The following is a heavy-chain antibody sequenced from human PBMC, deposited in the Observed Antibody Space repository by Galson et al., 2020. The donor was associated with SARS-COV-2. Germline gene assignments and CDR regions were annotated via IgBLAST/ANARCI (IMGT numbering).Heavy chain of an antibody. CDR3: ARVNHYGSGSYYNPNYYYYGMDV. Sequence: ASVKVSCKASGYTFTSYGISWVRQAPGQGLEWMGWISAYNGNTNYAQKLQGRVTMTTDPSTSTAYMELRSLRSDDTAVYYCARVNHYGSGSYYNPNYYYYGMDVWGQGTTVTVSS. D-gene: IGHD3-10*01. V-gene: IGHV1-18*01. CDR2: ISAYNGNT. CDR1: GYTFTSYG. J-gene: IGHJ6*02.